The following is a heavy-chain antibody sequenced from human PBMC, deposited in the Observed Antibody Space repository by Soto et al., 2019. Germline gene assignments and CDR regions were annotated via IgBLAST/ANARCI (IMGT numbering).Heavy chain of an antibody. V-gene: IGHV4-31*11. J-gene: IGHJ4*02. CDR1: GGSISSGGYY. CDR2: ISYSGST. CDR3: ARGPRDGFDY. Sequence: SSETLSLTCVVSGGSISSGGYYWSWIRQHPEKGLEWIGYISYSGSTYYNPSLKSRLTISVDTSKNLFSLKLSSVTAADTAVYYCARGPRDGFDYWGQGTLVTVSS.